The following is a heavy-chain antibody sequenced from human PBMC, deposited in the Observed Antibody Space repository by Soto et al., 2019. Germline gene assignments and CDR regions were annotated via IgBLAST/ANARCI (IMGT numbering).Heavy chain of an antibody. V-gene: IGHV4-39*01. J-gene: IGHJ4*02. D-gene: IGHD6-13*01. CDR3: AKHPSSIAAASNLDY. CDR2: IYYSGST. CDR1: GGSISSSSYF. Sequence: NPSETLSLTCSVSGGSISSSSYFWGWIRQPPGKGLEWIGSIYYSGSTHYNPSLKSRVTISVDTSKNQFSLKLSSVTAADTAVYYCAKHPSSIAAASNLDYWGQGTLVTVSS.